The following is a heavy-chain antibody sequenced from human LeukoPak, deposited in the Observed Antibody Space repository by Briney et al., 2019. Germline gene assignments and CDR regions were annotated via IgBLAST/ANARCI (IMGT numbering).Heavy chain of an antibody. CDR2: IYYSGST. CDR1: GGSISSSSYY. Sequence: PSETLSLTCTVSGGSISSSSYYWGWLRQPPGTGLEWIGSIYYSGSTNYNPSLKSRVTISVDTSKNQFSLKLSSVTAADTAVYYCARDRTYGEHDYWGQGTLVAVSS. D-gene: IGHD1/OR15-1a*01. V-gene: IGHV4-39*07. CDR3: ARDRTYGEHDY. J-gene: IGHJ4*02.